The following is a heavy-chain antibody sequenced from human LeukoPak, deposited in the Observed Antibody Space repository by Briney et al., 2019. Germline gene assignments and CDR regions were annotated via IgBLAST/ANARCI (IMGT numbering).Heavy chain of an antibody. CDR2: INHSGST. D-gene: IGHD4-17*01. Sequence: PSETLSLTCAVYGGSFTGYYWSWIRQPPGKGLEWIGEINHSGSTNYNPSLKSRVTISVDTSKNQFSLKLSSVTAADTAVYYCARLDYGDYGGYWGQGTLVTVSS. V-gene: IGHV4-34*01. CDR3: ARLDYGDYGGY. J-gene: IGHJ4*02. CDR1: GGSFTGYY.